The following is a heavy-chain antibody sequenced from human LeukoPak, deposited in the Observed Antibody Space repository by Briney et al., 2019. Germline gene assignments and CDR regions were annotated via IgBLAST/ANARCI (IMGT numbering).Heavy chain of an antibody. V-gene: IGHV3-74*01. J-gene: IGHJ3*02. D-gene: IGHD4-17*01. CDR1: GFTFSTYW. CDR3: ARDYSIPPTYLDDTVTDAFDI. CDR2: ISSDGSST. Sequence: GGSLRLSCVASGFTFSTYWMDWVRQAPGKGLVWVSRISSDGSSTTYADSVKGRFTISRDNARTTLYLQMNSLRAEDTAVYYCARDYSIPPTYLDDTVTDAFDIWGHGTVVTVSS.